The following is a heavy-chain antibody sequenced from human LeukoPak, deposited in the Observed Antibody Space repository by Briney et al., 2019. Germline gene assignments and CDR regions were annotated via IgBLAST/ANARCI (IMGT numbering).Heavy chain of an antibody. Sequence: SETLSLTCTVSGGSISSSSYYWGWIRQPPGKGLEWIGSIYYSGSTYYNPSLKSRVTISVDTSKNQFSLKLSSVTAADTAVYYCARLWVSSWVRYYFDYWGQGTLVTVSS. CDR3: ARLWVSSWVRYYFDY. V-gene: IGHV4-39*01. D-gene: IGHD6-13*01. J-gene: IGHJ4*02. CDR2: IYYSGST. CDR1: GGSISSSSYY.